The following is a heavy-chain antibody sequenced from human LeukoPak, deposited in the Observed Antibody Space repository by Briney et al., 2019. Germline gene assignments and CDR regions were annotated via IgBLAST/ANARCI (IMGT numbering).Heavy chain of an antibody. CDR1: GFTFSSYS. CDR3: AKGSRAAGYYFDY. Sequence: GGSLRLSCAASGFTFSSYSMNWVRQAPGKGLEWVSSISSSSGYIYYADSVKGRFTISRDNAKNSLYLQMNSLRAEDTAVYYCAKGSRAAGYYFDYWGQGTLVTVSS. CDR2: ISSSSGYI. V-gene: IGHV3-21*04. J-gene: IGHJ4*02. D-gene: IGHD6-25*01.